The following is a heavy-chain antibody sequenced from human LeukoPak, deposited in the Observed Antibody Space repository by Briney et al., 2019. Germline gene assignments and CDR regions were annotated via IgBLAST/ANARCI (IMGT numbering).Heavy chain of an antibody. V-gene: IGHV4-30-2*01. CDR2: IYHSGST. CDR1: GGSISSGGYY. Sequence: ASGTLSLTCTVSGGSISSGGYYWSWIRQPPGKGLEWIGYIYHSGSTYYNPSLKSRVTISVDRSKNQFSLKLSSVTAADTAVYYCARYMTTVTTFDYWGQGTLVTVSS. J-gene: IGHJ4*02. D-gene: IGHD4-17*01. CDR3: ARYMTTVTTFDY.